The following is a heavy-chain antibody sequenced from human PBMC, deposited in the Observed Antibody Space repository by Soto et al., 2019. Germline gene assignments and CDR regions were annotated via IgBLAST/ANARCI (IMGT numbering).Heavy chain of an antibody. Sequence: PGGSLRLSFSASGFRFSSYSMSWVRPAPGAGLEWVSGISASGGSTYYADSVKGRFTISRDNSKNTLFLQMNSLRAEDTALYYCAKDTNGDYVGAFDIWGRGTMVTVSS. CDR1: GFRFSSYS. CDR2: ISASGGST. CDR3: AKDTNGDYVGAFDI. V-gene: IGHV3-23*01. J-gene: IGHJ3*02. D-gene: IGHD4-17*01.